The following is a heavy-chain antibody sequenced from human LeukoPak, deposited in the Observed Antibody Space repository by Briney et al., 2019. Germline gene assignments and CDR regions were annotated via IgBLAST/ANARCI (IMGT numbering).Heavy chain of an antibody. D-gene: IGHD2-21*01. CDR2: INNDGTST. J-gene: IGHJ4*02. Sequence: GGSLRLSCVASGFTFSTGFTFSSSWMHWVRQAPGGGLVWVSRINNDGTSTTYADSMKGRFTISRDDAKNTLYLQMNSLRAEDTAVYYCARIDWYSFDYWGQGTLVTVSS. CDR3: ARIDWYSFDY. V-gene: IGHV3-74*01. CDR1: GFTFSTGFTFSSSW.